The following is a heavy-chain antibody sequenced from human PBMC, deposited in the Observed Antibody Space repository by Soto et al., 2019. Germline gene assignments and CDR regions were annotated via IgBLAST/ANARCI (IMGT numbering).Heavy chain of an antibody. D-gene: IGHD6-19*01. Sequence: PSETLSLTCTVSGGSISSGGYYWSWIRQPAGKGLEWIGRIYTSGSTNYNPSLKSRVTMSVDTSKNQFSLKLSSVTAADTAVYYCARVEGGSGWFSGERWFDPWGQGTLVTVSS. CDR1: GGSISSGGYY. CDR2: IYTSGST. V-gene: IGHV4-61*02. J-gene: IGHJ5*02. CDR3: ARVEGGSGWFSGERWFDP.